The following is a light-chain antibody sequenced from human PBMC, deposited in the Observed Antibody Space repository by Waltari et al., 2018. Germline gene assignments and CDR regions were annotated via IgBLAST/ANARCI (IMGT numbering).Light chain of an antibody. CDR2: GVS. J-gene: IGKJ3*01. CDR3: QKYGAPPYT. CDR1: HIVDDNY. V-gene: IGKV3-20*01. Sequence: ETVVPQSPGTASWSPGERATLTCRSSHIVDDNYLSWFQQKPGQSRRLLIYGVSNRAAGIPDRFSGSGSGTDFTLTITRLEPEDFAGYYCQKYGAPPYTFGPGTKVAFK.